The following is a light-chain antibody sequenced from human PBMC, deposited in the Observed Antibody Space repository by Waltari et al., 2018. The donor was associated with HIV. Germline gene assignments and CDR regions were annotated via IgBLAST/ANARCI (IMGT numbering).Light chain of an antibody. CDR2: STN. V-gene: IGLV1-44*01. J-gene: IGLJ3*02. CDR1: SHNSGINT. CDR3: AVWDATLGGWV. Sequence: QSVLTQPPSASGTPGQRVTISCSGSSHNSGINTVNWYRHVPGTAPHLLIYSTNLRSPGVPDRFSGSKSDTSASLAISGLQSEDEADYYCAVWDATLGGWVFGGGTKVTVL.